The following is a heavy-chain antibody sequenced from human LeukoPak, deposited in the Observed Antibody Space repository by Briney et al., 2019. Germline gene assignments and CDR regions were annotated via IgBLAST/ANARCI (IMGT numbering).Heavy chain of an antibody. Sequence: GGSLRLSCAASGFTFSSYWMSWVRQAPGKGLEWVANIKQDGSEKYYVDSVKGRFTISRDNAKNSLYLQMNSLRAGDTAVYYCARGDYGDYGRNYYYYGMDVWGQGTTVTVSS. CDR2: IKQDGSEK. CDR3: ARGDYGDYGRNYYYYGMDV. CDR1: GFTFSSYW. J-gene: IGHJ6*02. V-gene: IGHV3-7*01. D-gene: IGHD4-17*01.